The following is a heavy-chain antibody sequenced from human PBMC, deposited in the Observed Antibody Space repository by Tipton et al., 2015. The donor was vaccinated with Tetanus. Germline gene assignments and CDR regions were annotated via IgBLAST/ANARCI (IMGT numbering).Heavy chain of an antibody. D-gene: IGHD6-19*01. V-gene: IGHV4-59*08. J-gene: IGHJ4*02. CDR3: ARTIAVADNYFDY. CDR2: VFYSGST. CDR1: GGSISSYY. Sequence: TLSLTCTLSGGSISSYYWSWVRQPPGKRLEWLGYVFYSGSTDLNPSLKSRVTISVDTSNNLFSLKLTSVTTADTAVYYCARTIAVADNYFDYWGQGTLVTVSS.